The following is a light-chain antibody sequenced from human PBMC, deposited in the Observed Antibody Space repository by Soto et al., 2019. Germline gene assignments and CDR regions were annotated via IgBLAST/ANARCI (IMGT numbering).Light chain of an antibody. V-gene: IGLV1-40*01. J-gene: IGLJ3*02. CDR2: GNS. CDR1: SSYIGAGYD. CDR3: QSYDSSLSGSV. Sequence: QSVLTQPPSVSGAPGQRVTISCTGTSSYIGAGYDVHWYQQLPGTAPKLLTYGNSNRPSGVPDRFSGSKSGTSVSLAITGLQAEDEADYYCQSYDSSLSGSVFGGGTKVTVL.